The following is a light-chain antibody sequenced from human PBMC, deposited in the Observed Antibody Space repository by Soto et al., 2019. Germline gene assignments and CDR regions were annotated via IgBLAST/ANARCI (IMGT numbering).Light chain of an antibody. CDR2: DAS. CDR1: QRVSSSY. J-gene: IGKJ5*01. V-gene: IGKV3D-20*01. Sequence: PGERATLSCGASQRVSSSYLAWYQQKPGLAPRLLIYDASSRATGIPDRFSGSGSGTDFTLTISRLEPEDFAVYYCQQYGSSPRITFGQGTRLEIK. CDR3: QQYGSSPRIT.